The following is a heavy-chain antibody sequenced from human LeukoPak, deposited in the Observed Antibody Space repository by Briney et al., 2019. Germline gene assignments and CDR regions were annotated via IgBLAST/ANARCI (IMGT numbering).Heavy chain of an antibody. CDR3: ANGFGVVIQTDNDY. J-gene: IGHJ4*02. CDR1: GFTFSNYG. D-gene: IGHD3-3*01. V-gene: IGHV3-23*01. CDR2: ISGSGGST. Sequence: GGSLRLSCAASGFTFSNYGMSWVRQAPGKGLDWVSGISGSGGSTYYADSVKGRFTISRDNSKNTLYLQMNSLRAEDTAVYYCANGFGVVIQTDNDYWGQGTLVTVSS.